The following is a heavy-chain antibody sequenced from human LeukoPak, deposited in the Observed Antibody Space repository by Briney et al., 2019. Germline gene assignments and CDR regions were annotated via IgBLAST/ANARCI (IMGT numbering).Heavy chain of an antibody. J-gene: IGHJ3*01. CDR1: GYTFTSYG. CDR2: IIPKYSAS. Sequence: SVKVSCKASGYTFTSYGISWVRQAPGQGLEWLGGIIPKYSASNYAQAFQGRVTTTADESTNTVYMEMSGLRPDDTAVYYCVRPDRIFGVPAAFDAWGQGTLVAVSS. V-gene: IGHV1-69*13. CDR3: VRPDRIFGVPAAFDA. D-gene: IGHD3-3*02.